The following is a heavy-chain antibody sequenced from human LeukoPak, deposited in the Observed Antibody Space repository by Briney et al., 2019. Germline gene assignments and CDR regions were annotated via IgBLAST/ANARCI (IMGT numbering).Heavy chain of an antibody. V-gene: IGHV3-11*01. CDR1: GLTFSDYY. CDR3: AREGAAYSSSWYFDY. J-gene: IGHJ4*02. Sequence: GGSLRLSCAASGLTFSDYYMSWIRQAPGKGLEWVSYISSSGSTIYYADSVKGRFTISRDNAKNSLYLQMNSLRAEDTAVYYCAREGAAYSSSWYFDYWGQGTLVTVSS. CDR2: ISSSGSTI. D-gene: IGHD6-13*01.